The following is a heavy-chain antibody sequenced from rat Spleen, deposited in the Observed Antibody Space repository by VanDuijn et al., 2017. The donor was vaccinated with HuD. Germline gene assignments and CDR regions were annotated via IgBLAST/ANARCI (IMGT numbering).Heavy chain of an antibody. CDR1: GFTFSNYG. D-gene: IGHD1-9*01. J-gene: IGHJ2*01. V-gene: IGHV5-29*01. CDR3: ARPTTGIPFNY. Sequence: EVQLVESGGGLVQPGRSLKLSCAASGFTFSNYGMAWVRQAPTTGLEWVASITYDGDTTYYRESVKGRFTISRDNAKSTLYLQVDSLRSEDTAIYYCARPTTGIPFNYWGQGVMVTVSS. CDR2: ITYDGDTT.